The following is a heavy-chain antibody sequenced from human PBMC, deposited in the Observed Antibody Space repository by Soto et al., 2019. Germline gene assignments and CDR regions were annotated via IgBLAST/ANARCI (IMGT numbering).Heavy chain of an antibody. V-gene: IGHV1-2*04. J-gene: IGHJ6*02. CDR2: INPNSGGT. Sequence: GASVKVSCKASGYTFTGYYMHWVRQAPGQGLEWMGWINPNSGGTNYAQKFQGWVTMTRDTSISTAYMELSRLRSDDTAVYYCARGLRGTKDGYYYGMDVWGQGTTVTVSS. CDR3: ARGLRGTKDGYYYGMDV. D-gene: IGHD1-7*01. CDR1: GYTFTGYY.